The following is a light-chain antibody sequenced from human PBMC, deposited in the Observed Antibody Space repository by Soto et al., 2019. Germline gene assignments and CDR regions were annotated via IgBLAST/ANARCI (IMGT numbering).Light chain of an antibody. V-gene: IGLV2-14*01. CDR2: EVR. CDR1: GSDVGEYNY. CDR3: SSYTSTSTIYV. J-gene: IGLJ1*01. Sequence: QSVLTQPDSLSGSLGQSITISCTGTGSDVGEYNYVSWYQQHPDKAPKLMIYEVRNRPSGVSNRFSGSKSGNTASLAIAGLQAEDEADYYCSSYTSTSTIYVLRTGTKVTVL.